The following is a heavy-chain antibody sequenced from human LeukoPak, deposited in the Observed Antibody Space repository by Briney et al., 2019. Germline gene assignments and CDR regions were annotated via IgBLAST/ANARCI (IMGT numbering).Heavy chain of an antibody. Sequence: PSETLSLTCTVSGGSISSGDYYWSWIRQPPGKGLEWIGYIYYSGSTYYNPSLKSRVTISVDTSKNQFSLKLCSVTAADTAVYYCARGYYDFWSGYYTGQVSGLDYWGQGTLVTVSS. J-gene: IGHJ4*02. CDR3: ARGYYDFWSGYYTGQVSGLDY. CDR1: GGSISSGDYY. V-gene: IGHV4-30-4*01. CDR2: IYYSGST. D-gene: IGHD3-3*01.